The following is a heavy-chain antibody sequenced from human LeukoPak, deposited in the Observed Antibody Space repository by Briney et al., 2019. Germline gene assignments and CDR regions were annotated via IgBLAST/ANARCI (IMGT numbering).Heavy chain of an antibody. CDR3: ARGPSGRFGDYHYGMDV. V-gene: IGHV3-72*01. D-gene: IGHD1-26*01. J-gene: IGHJ6*02. CDR2: TRNKANSYTT. Sequence: PGGSLRLSCAASGFTFSDHYMDWVRQAPGKGLQWVGRTRNKANSYTTEYAASVKGRFTISRDDSKNSLYLQMNSLKTEDTAVYYCARGPSGRFGDYHYGMDVWGQGTTVTVSS. CDR1: GFTFSDHY.